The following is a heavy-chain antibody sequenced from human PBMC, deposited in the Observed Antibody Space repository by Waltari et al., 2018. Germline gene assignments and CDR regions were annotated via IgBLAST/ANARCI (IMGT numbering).Heavy chain of an antibody. Sequence: QVQLQESGPGLVKPSQTLSLTCTVSGGSISSGSYYWSWIRQPAGKGLEWIGRIYTSGSTNYTPSRKSRVTISVDTSKNQFSLKLSSVTAADTAVYYCARDVTVRGAASPKYYYYMDVWGKGTTVTVSS. CDR2: IYTSGST. J-gene: IGHJ6*03. V-gene: IGHV4-61*02. CDR3: ARDVTVRGAASPKYYYYMDV. CDR1: GGSISSGSYY. D-gene: IGHD3-10*01.